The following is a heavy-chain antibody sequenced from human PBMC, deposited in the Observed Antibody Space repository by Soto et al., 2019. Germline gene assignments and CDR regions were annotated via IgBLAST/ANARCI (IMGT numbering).Heavy chain of an antibody. D-gene: IGHD3-3*01. CDR2: INSDGSST. J-gene: IGHJ4*02. CDR1: GFTFSSYW. Sequence: GGSLRLSCAASGFTFSSYWMHWVRQAPGKWLVWVSRINSDGSSTSYADSVKGRFTISRDNAKNTLYLQMNSLRAEDTAVYYCARDEGYYDFWSGLSYFDYWGQGXLVTVYS. CDR3: ARDEGYYDFWSGLSYFDY. V-gene: IGHV3-74*01.